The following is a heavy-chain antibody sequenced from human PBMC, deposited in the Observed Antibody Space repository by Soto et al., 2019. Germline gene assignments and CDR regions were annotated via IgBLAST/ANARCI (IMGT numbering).Heavy chain of an antibody. V-gene: IGHV4-39*01. J-gene: IGHJ5*02. Sequence: QLQLQESGPGLVQPSETLSLTCTVSGGSISSSSYYWGWIRQPPGKGLEWIGSIYYSGSTYYNPSLKSRVTISVDTSKNQFSLKLSSVTAADTAVYYCASRTVTTPNWFDPWRQGTLVTVSS. D-gene: IGHD4-4*01. CDR1: GGSISSSSYY. CDR2: IYYSGST. CDR3: ASRTVTTPNWFDP.